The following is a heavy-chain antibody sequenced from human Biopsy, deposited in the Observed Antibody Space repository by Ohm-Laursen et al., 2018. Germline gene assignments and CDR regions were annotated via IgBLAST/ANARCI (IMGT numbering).Heavy chain of an antibody. Sequence: SLRLSCAASGFSFSIYSMNWVRQAPGEGLEWVSFISSSSSYIYYADSVKGRFTVSRDNARDSLYLQMNSLGAEDTAVYYCARDVRPVTMIAEGDFDYWGQGSLVTVSS. CDR1: GFSFSIYS. D-gene: IGHD3-22*01. V-gene: IGHV3-21*01. CDR3: ARDVRPVTMIAEGDFDY. CDR2: ISSSSSYI. J-gene: IGHJ4*02.